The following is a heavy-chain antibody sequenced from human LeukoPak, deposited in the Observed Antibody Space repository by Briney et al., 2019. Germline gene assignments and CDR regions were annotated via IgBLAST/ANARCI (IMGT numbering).Heavy chain of an antibody. D-gene: IGHD4-11*01. CDR1: GASINSYY. V-gene: IGHV4-59*08. CDR2: IYYSGIT. J-gene: IGHJ4*02. Sequence: SETLSLTCTVSGASINSYYWSWIRQPPGKGLEWLGYIYYSGITNYNPSLMSRVTISVDTSRNQFSLKLSSVTAADTAVYYCARGMTTVTHWGQGTLVTVSS. CDR3: ARGMTTVTH.